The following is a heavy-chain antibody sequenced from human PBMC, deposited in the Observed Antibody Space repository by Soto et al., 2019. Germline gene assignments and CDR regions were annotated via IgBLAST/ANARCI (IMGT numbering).Heavy chain of an antibody. V-gene: IGHV3-9*01. D-gene: IGHD1-26*01. CDR1: GFTFDDYA. CDR3: AKETLVGATRPYYYGMDV. CDR2: ISWNSGSI. Sequence: PGGSLRLSCAASGFTFDDYAMHWVRQAPGKGLEWVSGISWNSGSIGYADSVKGRFTISRDNAKNSLYLQMNSLRAEDTALYYCAKETLVGATRPYYYGMDVWGQGTTVTVSS. J-gene: IGHJ6*02.